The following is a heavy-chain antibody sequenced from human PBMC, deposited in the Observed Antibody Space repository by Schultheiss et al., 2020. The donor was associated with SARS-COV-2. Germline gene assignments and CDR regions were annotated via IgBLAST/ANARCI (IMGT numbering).Heavy chain of an antibody. J-gene: IGHJ3*02. CDR2: IYTSGST. CDR1: GGSISSYY. D-gene: IGHD3-22*01. Sequence: SQTLSLTCTVSGGSISSYYWSWIRQPAGKGLEWIGRIYTSGSTNYNPSLKSRVTISVDTSKNQFSLKLSSVTAADTAVYYCARQFGYREYAFDIWGQGTMVTVSS. V-gene: IGHV4-4*07. CDR3: ARQFGYREYAFDI.